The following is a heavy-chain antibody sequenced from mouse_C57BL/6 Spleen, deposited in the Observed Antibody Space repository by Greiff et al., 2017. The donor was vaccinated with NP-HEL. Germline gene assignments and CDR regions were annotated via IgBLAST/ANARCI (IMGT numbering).Heavy chain of an antibody. CDR2: INPSSGYT. CDR3: ARGDYYGSSYGGLDY. Sequence: VQLQQSGAELARPGASVKMSCKASGYTFTSYTMHWVKQRPGQGLEWIGYINPSSGYTKYNQKFKDKATLTADKSSSTAYMQLSSLTSEDSAVYYCARGDYYGSSYGGLDYWGQGTSVTVSS. CDR1: GYTFTSYT. D-gene: IGHD1-1*01. V-gene: IGHV1-4*01. J-gene: IGHJ4*01.